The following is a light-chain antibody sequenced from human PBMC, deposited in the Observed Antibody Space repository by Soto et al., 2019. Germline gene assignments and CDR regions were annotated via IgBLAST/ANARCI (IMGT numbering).Light chain of an antibody. V-gene: IGLV2-14*01. CDR2: EVS. CDR3: NSYTISTTWV. CDR1: SSDVGRYNY. Sequence: QSALTQPASVSGSPGQSITISCTGTSSDVGRYNYVSWYQQHPGKAPKLMIYEVSNRPSGVSNRFSASKSGNTASLTISGLQAEDEADYYCNSYTISTTWVFGGGTKLTVL. J-gene: IGLJ3*02.